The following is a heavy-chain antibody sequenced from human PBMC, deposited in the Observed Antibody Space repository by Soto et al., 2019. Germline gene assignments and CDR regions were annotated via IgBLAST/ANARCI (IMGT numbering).Heavy chain of an antibody. D-gene: IGHD2-2*01. CDR3: ARALWVGVVPAARGRGMDV. CDR2: IIPIFGTA. Sequence: QVQLVQSGAEVKKPGSSVKVSCKASGGTFSSYAISWVRQAPGQGLEWMGGIIPIFGTANYAQKFQGRVTITADESTSTAYMELSSRRSEDTAVYYCARALWVGVVPAARGRGMDVWGQGTTVTVAS. CDR1: GGTFSSYA. J-gene: IGHJ6*02. V-gene: IGHV1-69*01.